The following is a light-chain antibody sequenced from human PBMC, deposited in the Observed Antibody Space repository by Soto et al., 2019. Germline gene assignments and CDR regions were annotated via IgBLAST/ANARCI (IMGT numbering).Light chain of an antibody. CDR3: QQYYSRPPWT. CDR1: QSVLYSSSNRNY. J-gene: IGKJ1*01. V-gene: IGKV4-1*01. Sequence: DIVMTQSPDSLAVSLGERATINCKSSQSVLYSSSNRNYLAWYQQKPGQPPKLLIYWASTRESGVPDRFSGSWSGTDFTLTISSLQADDVAVYYCQQYYSRPPWTFVQGTKVEIK. CDR2: WAS.